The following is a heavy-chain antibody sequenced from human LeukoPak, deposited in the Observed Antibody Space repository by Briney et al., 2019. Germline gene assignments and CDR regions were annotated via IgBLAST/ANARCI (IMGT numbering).Heavy chain of an antibody. CDR3: ATSRAVAGRWFFDL. CDR1: GGSLNTYY. D-gene: IGHD6-19*01. Sequence: SETLSLTCTVSGGSLNTYYWSWVRQSPGRGLEWIGYIYSSGTTNYNPSLKSRVTISLDTSKNHVFLSLNSVTAADTAVYFCATSRAVAGRWFFDLWGRGTLVSVSS. V-gene: IGHV4-59*01. J-gene: IGHJ2*01. CDR2: IYSSGTT.